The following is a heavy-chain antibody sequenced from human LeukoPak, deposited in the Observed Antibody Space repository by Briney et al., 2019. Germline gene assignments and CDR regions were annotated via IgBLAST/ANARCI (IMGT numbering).Heavy chain of an antibody. CDR1: GFTFSDYY. Sequence: GGSLRLSCAASGFTFSDYYMSWVRQAPGKGLEWVSVIYSGGSTYYADSVKGRFTISRDNSKNTLYLQMNSLRAEDTAVYYCARVGEYSSGWYGGVDYWGQGTLVTVSS. V-gene: IGHV3-53*01. J-gene: IGHJ4*02. CDR2: IYSGGST. D-gene: IGHD6-19*01. CDR3: ARVGEYSSGWYGGVDY.